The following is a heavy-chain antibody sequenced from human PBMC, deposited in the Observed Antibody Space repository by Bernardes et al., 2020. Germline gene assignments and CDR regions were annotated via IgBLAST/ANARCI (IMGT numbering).Heavy chain of an antibody. CDR2: IYNAGSRFP. V-gene: IGHV4-39*01. CDR1: GVSITDENNY. CDR3: GRNRTTSKGTQLWFYPLDS. Sequence: SETLFLTCAVSGVSITDENNYWAWVPHTKEKDLEWLGAIYNAGSRFPSGSLTPNPSLRGRLRMSMDFSKNQFSLDLPSVTAADSAVYFCGRNRTTSKGTQLWFYPLDSWGQGTRVTVSS. D-gene: IGHD5-18*01. J-gene: IGHJ4*02.